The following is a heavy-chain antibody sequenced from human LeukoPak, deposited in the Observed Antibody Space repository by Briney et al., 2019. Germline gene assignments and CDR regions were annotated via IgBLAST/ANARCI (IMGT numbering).Heavy chain of an antibody. Sequence: GGSLRLSCAASGFTFSSYAMHWVRQAPGKGLEWVAVISYDGSNKYYADSVKGRFTISRDNAKNSLYLQMNSLRAEDTAVYYCARGHHYYDSSRPAIWGQGTLVTVSS. CDR3: ARGHHYYDSSRPAI. D-gene: IGHD3-22*01. CDR2: ISYDGSNK. J-gene: IGHJ4*02. V-gene: IGHV3-30-3*01. CDR1: GFTFSSYA.